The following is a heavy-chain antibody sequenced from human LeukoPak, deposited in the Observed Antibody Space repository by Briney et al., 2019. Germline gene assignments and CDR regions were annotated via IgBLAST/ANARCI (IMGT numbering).Heavy chain of an antibody. CDR3: TRDYQRSSGWYLPGWSFDY. D-gene: IGHD6-19*01. Sequence: PGGSLRLSCTASGFTFGDYAMSWVRQAPGKGLEWVGFIRSKAYGGTTEYAASVKGRFTISRDDSKSIAYLQMNSLKTEDTAVYYCTRDYQRSSGWYLPGWSFDYWGQGTLVTVSS. CDR2: IRSKAYGGTT. J-gene: IGHJ4*02. CDR1: GFTFGDYA. V-gene: IGHV3-49*04.